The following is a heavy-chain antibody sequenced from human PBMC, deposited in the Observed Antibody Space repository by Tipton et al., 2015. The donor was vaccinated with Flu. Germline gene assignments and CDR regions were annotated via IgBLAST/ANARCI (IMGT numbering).Heavy chain of an antibody. D-gene: IGHD3-9*01. V-gene: IGHV4-4*07. CDR2: IYSSGIT. CDR3: AKEGSYNILTNYYNKGVDP. Sequence: TLSLTCTVSGGSLSSFYWTWIRQPAGKGLEWIGRIYSSGITKYNPSLKSRVTMSVDTSKNQFSLKVTSVTAADTAVYYCAKEGSYNILTNYYNKGVDPWGQGTLVIVSS. J-gene: IGHJ5*02. CDR1: GGSLSSFY.